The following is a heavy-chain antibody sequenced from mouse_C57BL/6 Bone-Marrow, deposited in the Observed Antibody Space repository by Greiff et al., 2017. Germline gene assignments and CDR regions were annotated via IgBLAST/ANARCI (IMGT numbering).Heavy chain of an antibody. Sequence: QVQLQQPGAELVMPGASVKLSCKASGYTFTSYWMHWVKQRPGQGLEWIGEIDPSDSYTNYNQKFKGKSTLTVDKSSSTAYMQLGSLTSEDSAVYYCASERINPLDYWGQGTTLTVSS. V-gene: IGHV1-69*01. CDR3: ASERINPLDY. CDR1: GYTFTSYW. CDR2: IDPSDSYT. D-gene: IGHD1-1*01. J-gene: IGHJ2*01.